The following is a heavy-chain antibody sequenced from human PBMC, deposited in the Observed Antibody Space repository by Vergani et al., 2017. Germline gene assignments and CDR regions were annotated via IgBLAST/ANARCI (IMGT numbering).Heavy chain of an antibody. CDR2: ISGPGLST. Sequence: EVHLLESGGGLVQSGGSLRLSCAASGFTFSNSAVSWVRQAPGRGLAWVSSISGPGLSTYYADSVKGRFSISRDNSKNTVFLQLRSLRAEDAAVYYCARDCTSGGCPDNYGMDVWGQGP. CDR3: ARDCTSGGCPDNYGMDV. CDR1: GFTFSNSA. J-gene: IGHJ6*02. D-gene: IGHD2-8*01. V-gene: IGHV3-23*01.